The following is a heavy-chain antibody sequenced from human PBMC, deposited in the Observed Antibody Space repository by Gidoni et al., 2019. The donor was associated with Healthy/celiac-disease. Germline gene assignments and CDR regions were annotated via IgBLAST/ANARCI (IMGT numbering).Heavy chain of an antibody. Sequence: QVQLQQWGAGLLKPSETLSLTCAVYGGSFSGYYWSWIRQPPGKGLEWIGESNHSGRTNYNPSLKSRVTISVDTSKNQFSLKLSSVTAADTAVYYCARGSIRYCGGDCYHDAFDIWGQGTMVTVSS. D-gene: IGHD2-21*01. J-gene: IGHJ3*02. CDR1: GGSFSGYY. CDR2: SNHSGRT. CDR3: ARGSIRYCGGDCYHDAFDI. V-gene: IGHV4-34*01.